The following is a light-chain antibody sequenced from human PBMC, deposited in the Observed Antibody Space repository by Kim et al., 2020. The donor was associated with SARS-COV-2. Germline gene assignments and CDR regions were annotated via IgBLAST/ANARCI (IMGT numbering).Light chain of an antibody. CDR2: QDS. CDR1: KLGDKY. Sequence: VSPGQTASITCSGDKLGDKYACWYQQKPGQSPVLVIYQDSKRPSGIPERFSGSNSGNTATLTISGTQAMDEADYYCQAWDSSLVVVFGGGTQLTVL. V-gene: IGLV3-1*01. J-gene: IGLJ2*01. CDR3: QAWDSSLVVV.